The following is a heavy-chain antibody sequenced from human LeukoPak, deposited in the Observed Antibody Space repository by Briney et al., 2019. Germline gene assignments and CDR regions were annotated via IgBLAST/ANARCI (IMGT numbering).Heavy chain of an antibody. V-gene: IGHV3-23*01. CDR2: ISGSGGST. CDR3: AKGARGSGWYYFDY. Sequence: GGSLRLSCAASGFTSSSYAMSWVRQAPGKGLEWVSGISGSGGSTYYADSVKGRFTISRGNSKNTLYLQMNSLRAEDTAVYYCAKGARGSGWYYFDYWGQGTLVTVSS. J-gene: IGHJ4*02. D-gene: IGHD6-19*01. CDR1: GFTSSSYA.